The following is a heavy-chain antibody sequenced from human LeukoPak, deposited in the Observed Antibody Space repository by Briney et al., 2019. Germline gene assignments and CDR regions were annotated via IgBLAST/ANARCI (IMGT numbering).Heavy chain of an antibody. V-gene: IGHV3-33*01. CDR3: ARDRHCVNGVCHSPPGMDV. J-gene: IGHJ6*02. CDR1: GFILNDYG. CDR2: IWFDKNQ. D-gene: IGHD2-8*01. Sequence: GRSLRLSCAASGFILNDYGMHWVRQAPGKGLEWVADIWFDKNQHFADSVKGRFAISRDNSKNTVYLQIDSLRAEDTAVYYCARDRHCVNGVCHSPPGMDVWGQGTTVTVSS.